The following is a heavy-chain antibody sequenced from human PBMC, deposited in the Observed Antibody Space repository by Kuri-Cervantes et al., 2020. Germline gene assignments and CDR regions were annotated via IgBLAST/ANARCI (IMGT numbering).Heavy chain of an antibody. Sequence: GESLKISCAASGFTFSSYAMHWVRQAPGKGLEWVAVISYDGSNKYYADSVKGRFTISRDSSKNTLYLQMNSLRAEDTAVYYCARDPTMVRGVIYYYYYGMDVWGQGTTVTVSS. CDR3: ARDPTMVRGVIYYYYYGMDV. CDR2: ISYDGSNK. D-gene: IGHD3-10*01. CDR1: GFTFSSYA. J-gene: IGHJ6*02. V-gene: IGHV3-30-3*01.